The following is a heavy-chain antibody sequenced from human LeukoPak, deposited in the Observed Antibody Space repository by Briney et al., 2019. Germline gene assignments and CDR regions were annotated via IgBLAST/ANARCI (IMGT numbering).Heavy chain of an antibody. CDR2: INPNSGGT. CDR3: ARDPVYGSGSYYPDP. CDR1: GYTFTGYY. D-gene: IGHD3-10*01. Sequence: ASVTVSCKASGYTFTGYYMHWVRQAPGQGLEWMGWINPNSGGTNYAQKFQGRVTMTRDTSISTAYMELSRLRSDDTAVYYCARDPVYGSGSYYPDPWGQGTLVTVSS. V-gene: IGHV1-2*02. J-gene: IGHJ5*02.